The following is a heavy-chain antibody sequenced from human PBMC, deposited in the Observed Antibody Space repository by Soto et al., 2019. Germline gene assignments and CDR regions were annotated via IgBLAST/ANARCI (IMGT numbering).Heavy chain of an antibody. V-gene: IGHV1-2*04. CDR2: INPNSGGT. CDR1: GYTFTGYY. D-gene: IGHD6-6*01. Sequence: ASVKVSCKASGYTFTGYYMHWVRQAPGQGLEWMGWINPNSGGTNYAQKFQGWVTMTRDTSISTAYMELSRLRSDDTAVYYCAREAARPDYYYYGMDVWGQGTTATVSS. CDR3: AREAARPDYYYYGMDV. J-gene: IGHJ6*02.